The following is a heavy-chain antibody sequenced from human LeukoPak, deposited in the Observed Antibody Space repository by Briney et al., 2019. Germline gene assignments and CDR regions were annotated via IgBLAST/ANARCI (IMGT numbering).Heavy chain of an antibody. V-gene: IGHV4-4*02. CDR3: ATSGVGVRGVMDY. Sequence: PSGTLSLTCGVSGGSISSSSWWSWVRPPPGKGLEWIGEVSHSGSTNYNAPLRSRVTISVDKSKNQLSLKLNSVTGADTAVYYCATSGVGVRGVMDYWGQGTLVTVSS. CDR2: VSHSGST. CDR1: GGSISSSSW. J-gene: IGHJ4*02. D-gene: IGHD3-10*01.